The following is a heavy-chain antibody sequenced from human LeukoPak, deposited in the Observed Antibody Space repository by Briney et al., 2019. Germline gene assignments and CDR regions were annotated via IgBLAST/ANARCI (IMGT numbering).Heavy chain of an antibody. CDR2: ISSSGSTM. J-gene: IGHJ4*02. CDR1: GFTFSTYS. D-gene: IGHD2-21*02. CDR3: ARGDWAPFDY. V-gene: IGHV3-48*01. Sequence: PGGSLRLSCAASGFTFSTYSMNWVRQAPGKGLEWISYISSSGSTMYYADSVKGRFTISRDNAKNSLYLQVYSLRVEDTAVYYCARGDWAPFDYWGQGSLLTVSS.